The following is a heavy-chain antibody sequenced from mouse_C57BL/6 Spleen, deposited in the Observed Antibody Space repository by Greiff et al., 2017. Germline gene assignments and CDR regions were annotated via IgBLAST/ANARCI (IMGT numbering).Heavy chain of an antibody. D-gene: IGHD2-3*01. J-gene: IGHJ1*03. Sequence: VQLQQSGAELVRPGASVTLSCKASGYTFTDYEMHWVKQTPVHGLEWIGAIDPETGGTAYNQKFKGKAILTADKSSSTAYMELRSLTSEDSAVYYCTRDGDDGYSGYFGVWGTGTTVTVSS. V-gene: IGHV1-15*01. CDR3: TRDGDDGYSGYFGV. CDR2: IDPETGGT. CDR1: GYTFTDYE.